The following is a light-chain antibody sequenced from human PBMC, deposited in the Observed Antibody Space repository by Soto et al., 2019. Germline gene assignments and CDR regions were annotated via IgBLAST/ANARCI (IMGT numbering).Light chain of an antibody. CDR2: GAS. J-gene: IGKJ1*01. V-gene: IGKV3-15*01. CDR3: QQYNIWPKT. CDR1: QSVTNN. Sequence: EIVMTQSPATLSVSPGERATLSCRASQSVTNNLAWYQQKPGQAPRLLIYGASTRATGIPARFSGSGSGTEFTLTISSLQSEDFAVYYCQQYNIWPKTFGQGTKV.